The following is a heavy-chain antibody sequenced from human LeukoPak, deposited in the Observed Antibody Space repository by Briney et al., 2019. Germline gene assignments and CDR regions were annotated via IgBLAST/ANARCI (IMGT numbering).Heavy chain of an antibody. CDR2: IYYSGST. D-gene: IGHD3-22*01. CDR1: GEFFGGSY. Sequence: SETLSLTCTVHGEFFGGSYWNWIRQPPGKGLEWIGYIYYSGSTNYNPSLKSRVTISVDTSKNQFSLKLSSLTDADAAVYDCARGRDSSGYYYYYYYYYMDVWGKGTTVTVSS. V-gene: IGHV4-59*12. J-gene: IGHJ6*03. CDR3: ARGRDSSGYYYYYYYYYMDV.